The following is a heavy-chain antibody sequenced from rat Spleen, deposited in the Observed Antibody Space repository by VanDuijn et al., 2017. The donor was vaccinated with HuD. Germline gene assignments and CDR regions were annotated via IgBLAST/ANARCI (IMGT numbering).Heavy chain of an antibody. CDR3: AVSGYGY. Sequence: EVQLVETGGGLVQPGESLKLSCVASGFTFSGYWMYWIRQAPGEGLEWISSINPDGGTTCYPDSVKGRFTISRDNAENTVYLQMNSLRSEDTATYYCAVSGYGYWGQGVMVTVSS. V-gene: IGHV5-58*01. D-gene: IGHD4-3*01. CDR2: INPDGGTT. CDR1: GFTFSGYW. J-gene: IGHJ2*01.